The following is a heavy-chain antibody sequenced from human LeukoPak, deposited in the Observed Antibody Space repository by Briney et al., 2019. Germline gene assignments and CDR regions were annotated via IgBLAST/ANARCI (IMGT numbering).Heavy chain of an antibody. Sequence: GGSLRLSCAASGFTVSSNYMSWVRQAPGKGLEWVAVISYDGSNKYYADSVKGRFTISRDNSKNTLYLQMNSLRAEDTAVYYCAKEGSYYDSSDRPIYYYMDVWGKGTTVTVSS. D-gene: IGHD3-22*01. CDR1: GFTVSSNY. CDR2: ISYDGSNK. V-gene: IGHV3-30*18. J-gene: IGHJ6*03. CDR3: AKEGSYYDSSDRPIYYYMDV.